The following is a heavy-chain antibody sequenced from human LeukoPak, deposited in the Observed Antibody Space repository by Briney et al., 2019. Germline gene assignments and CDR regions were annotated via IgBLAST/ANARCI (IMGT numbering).Heavy chain of an antibody. V-gene: IGHV1-2*06. CDR2: INPDRRGT. CDR1: GYTFTGYY. J-gene: IGHJ4*02. CDR3: ASRYYYDSSGYFDY. Sequence: GASVKVSCKASGYTFTGYYMHWVRKAPEPGLECMVRINPDRRGTNYAQKFQGRVTMTRDTSISKAYMELSRLRSDDTAVYYCASRYYYDSSGYFDYWGQGTLVTVSS. D-gene: IGHD3-22*01.